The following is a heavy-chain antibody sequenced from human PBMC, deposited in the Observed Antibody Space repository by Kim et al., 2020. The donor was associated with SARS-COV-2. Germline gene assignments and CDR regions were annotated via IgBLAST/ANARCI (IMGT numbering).Heavy chain of an antibody. V-gene: IGHV3-30*07. CDR3: ARDPGTYDSSGYYPYYFDY. Sequence: DRFTISRDNSKNTLYLQMNSLRAEDTAVYYCARDPGTYDSSGYYPYYFDYWGQGTLVTVSS. D-gene: IGHD3-22*01. J-gene: IGHJ4*02.